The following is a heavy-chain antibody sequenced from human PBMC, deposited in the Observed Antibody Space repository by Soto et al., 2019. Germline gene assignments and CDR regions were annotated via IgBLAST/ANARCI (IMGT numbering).Heavy chain of an antibody. V-gene: IGHV1-69*13. Sequence: SVKVSCKASGVTFNSYAISWVRQAPGQGLEWMGGIIPIFGTANYAQKFQGRVTITADESTSTAYMELSSLRSEDTAVYYCARDPRGLRYLRRAFDIWGQGTMVTVSS. CDR2: IIPIFGTA. D-gene: IGHD3-9*01. CDR3: ARDPRGLRYLRRAFDI. CDR1: GVTFNSYA. J-gene: IGHJ3*02.